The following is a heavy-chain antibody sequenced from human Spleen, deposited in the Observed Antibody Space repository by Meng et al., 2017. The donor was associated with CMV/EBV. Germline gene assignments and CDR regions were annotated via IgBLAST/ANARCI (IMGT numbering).Heavy chain of an antibody. CDR2: MNPNSGNT. J-gene: IGHJ3*02. Sequence: ASVKVSCKASGYTFTSYDINWVRQATGQGLEWMGWMNPNSGNTGYAQKFQGRVTMTRNTSISTAYMELSSLRSEDTAVYYCAREGYCSGGSCYLDAFDIWGQGTMVTVSS. V-gene: IGHV1-8*01. CDR3: AREGYCSGGSCYLDAFDI. D-gene: IGHD2-15*01. CDR1: GYTFTSYD.